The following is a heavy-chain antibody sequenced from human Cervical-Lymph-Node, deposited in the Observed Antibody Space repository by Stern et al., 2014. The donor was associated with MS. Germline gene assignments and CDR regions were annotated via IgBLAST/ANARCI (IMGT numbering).Heavy chain of an antibody. D-gene: IGHD6-13*01. Sequence: DQLVESGGGVVQPGRSLRLSCAASGFSFSRYAMHWVRQAPGKGLEGVALIWYDGINPYYAVSVTGRFTISRDNFKNTLYLQMNSLRAEDTAVYYCASAYSSSHYYLDYWGQGTLVTVSS. CDR1: GFSFSRYA. J-gene: IGHJ4*02. CDR2: IWYDGINP. V-gene: IGHV3-33*01. CDR3: ASAYSSSHYYLDY.